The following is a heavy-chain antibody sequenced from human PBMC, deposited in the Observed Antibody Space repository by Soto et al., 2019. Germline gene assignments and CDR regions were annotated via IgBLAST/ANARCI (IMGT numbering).Heavy chain of an antibody. V-gene: IGHV1-69*13. J-gene: IGHJ3*02. Sequence: SVKVACKASGGTFSSYAISWVRQAPGQGLEWMGGIIPIFGTANYAQKFQGRVTITADESTSTAYMELGSLRSEDTAVYYCASRITMIVVPASDAFDIWGQGTMVTVSS. CDR1: GGTFSSYA. CDR3: ASRITMIVVPASDAFDI. CDR2: IIPIFGTA. D-gene: IGHD3-22*01.